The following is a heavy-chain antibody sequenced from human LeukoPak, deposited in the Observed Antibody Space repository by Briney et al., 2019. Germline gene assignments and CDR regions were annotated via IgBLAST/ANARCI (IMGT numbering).Heavy chain of an antibody. CDR2: IHYDGST. J-gene: IGHJ4*02. D-gene: IGHD3-9*01. CDR3: AKGGKYDILTGYPRSRLLGDY. CDR1: GFIVSRKY. V-gene: IGHV3-53*05. Sequence: GGSLRLSCTASGFIVSRKYMTWVRQAPGKGLEWVSLIHYDGSTYYTDSLKGRFTISRDNSKNTLYLKMNSLRPEDTGVYYCAKGGKYDILTGYPRSRLLGDYWGQGTLVTVSS.